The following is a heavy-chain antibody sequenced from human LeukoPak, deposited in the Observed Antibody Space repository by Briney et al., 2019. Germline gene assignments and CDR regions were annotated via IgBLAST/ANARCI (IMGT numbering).Heavy chain of an antibody. CDR1: RFTFSSYW. V-gene: IGHV3-7*01. CDR3: AREYYSSSGKAFDM. Sequence: GGSLRLSCAASRFTFSSYWMSWVRQAPGRGLEWVANIKQDGSEEFYVDSVKGRFTVSRDNAKNSLYLQMNSLRVEDTAVYYCAREYYSSSGKAFDMWGQGTMVTVSS. D-gene: IGHD2-2*01. J-gene: IGHJ3*02. CDR2: IKQDGSEE.